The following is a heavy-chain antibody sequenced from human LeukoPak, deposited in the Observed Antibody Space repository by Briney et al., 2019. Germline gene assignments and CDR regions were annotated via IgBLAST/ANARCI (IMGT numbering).Heavy chain of an antibody. J-gene: IGHJ6*03. CDR2: TYYRSKWYN. CDR1: GDSVSSTRSA. CDR3: ARAWEYSSSSGGYYYYMDV. V-gene: IGHV6-1*01. D-gene: IGHD6-6*01. Sequence: SQTLSLTCAISGDSVSSTRSAWNWIRQSPSRGLEWLGRTYYRSKWYNDYAVSVKSRITINPDTSKNQFSLKLSSVTAADTAVYYCARAWEYSSSSGGYYYYMDVWGKGTTVTVSS.